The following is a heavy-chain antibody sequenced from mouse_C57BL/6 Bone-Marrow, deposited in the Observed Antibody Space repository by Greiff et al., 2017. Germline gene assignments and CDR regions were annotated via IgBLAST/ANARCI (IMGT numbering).Heavy chain of an antibody. CDR1: GYTFTSYW. J-gene: IGHJ2*01. V-gene: IGHV1-59*01. D-gene: IGHD4-1*01. CDR3: ARGAGTHY. CDR2: IDPSDSYT. Sequence: QVQLQQPGAELVRPGTSVKLSCKASGYTFTSYWVHWVKQRPGQGLEWIGVIDPSDSYTNYNQKFKGKATLTVDTSSSTAYMQRSSLTSEDSAVYYCARGAGTHYWGQGTTLTVSS.